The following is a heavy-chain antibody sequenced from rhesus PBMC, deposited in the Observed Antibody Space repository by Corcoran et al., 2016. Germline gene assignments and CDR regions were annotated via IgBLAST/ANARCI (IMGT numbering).Heavy chain of an antibody. CDR2: ISGRSNRT. J-gene: IGHJ4*01. CDR3: ARNSGSWIFDY. D-gene: IGHD6-25*01. CDR1: GGSISSSNW. Sequence: QVQLQESGPRLVKPSETLSLTCAVSGGSISSSNWWSWIRQPPGKGLEGFGYISGRSNRTYYNPPLKNRVTIAKDTSKNQFSLKLSSVTAADTAVYYCARNSGSWIFDYWGQGVLVTVSS. V-gene: IGHV4-65*01.